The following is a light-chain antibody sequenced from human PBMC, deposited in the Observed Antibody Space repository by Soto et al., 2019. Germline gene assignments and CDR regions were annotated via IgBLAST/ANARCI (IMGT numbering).Light chain of an antibody. V-gene: IGKV1-39*01. CDR2: AAS. CDR1: QGISTY. CDR3: QQSYSTTWT. Sequence: DIQMTQSPSSLSASVGDRVTITCRASQGISTYLNWYQQKPGKAPKLLIYAASSLQSGVPSRFSGSGSETEFTLTISSLQPEDFATYSGQQSYSTTWTFGQGTKVEI. J-gene: IGKJ1*01.